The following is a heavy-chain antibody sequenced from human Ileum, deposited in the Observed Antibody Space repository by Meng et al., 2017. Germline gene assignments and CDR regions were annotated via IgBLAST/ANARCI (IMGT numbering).Heavy chain of an antibody. CDR1: GGSVSTSDYQ. CDR3: ARGHWGSLDY. Sequence: QLQLQESGPGLVRPSETLSLICTVSGGSVSTSDYQWGWIRQPPGKGLEWIGYAGTNYNPSLKSRVTISVDTSKRQFSLKLTSVTAADTAVYYCARGHWGSLDYWGQGILVTVSS. CDR2: AGT. V-gene: IGHV4-61*08. D-gene: IGHD7-27*01. J-gene: IGHJ4*02.